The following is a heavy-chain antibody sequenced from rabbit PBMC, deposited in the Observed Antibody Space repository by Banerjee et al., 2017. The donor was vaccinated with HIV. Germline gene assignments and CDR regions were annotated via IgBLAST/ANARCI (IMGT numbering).Heavy chain of an antibody. V-gene: IGHV1S45*01. D-gene: IGHD8-1*01. CDR2: INAATGKP. J-gene: IGHJ6*01. CDR3: ARDTGSSFSSYGMDL. Sequence: QEQLVESGGGLVQPTGSLTLTCKASGFSFGDRDVMCWVRQAPGKGLEWIACINAATGKPVYATWAKGRFTISRTSSTTVTLQMTSLTVADTAPYFCARDTGSSFSSYGMDLWGPGTLVTVS. CDR1: GFSFGDRDV.